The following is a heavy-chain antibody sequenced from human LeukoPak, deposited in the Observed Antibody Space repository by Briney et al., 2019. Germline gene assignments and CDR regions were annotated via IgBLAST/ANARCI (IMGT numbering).Heavy chain of an antibody. Sequence: GGSLRHSCAASGFTFSSYWMSWVRQAPGKGLEWVANIKQDGSEKYYVDSVKGRFTISRDNAKNSLYLQMNSLRAEDTAVYYCARAPTYCTNGVCYNSRFDYWGQGTLVTVSS. CDR2: IKQDGSEK. CDR3: ARAPTYCTNGVCYNSRFDY. V-gene: IGHV3-7*01. J-gene: IGHJ4*02. D-gene: IGHD2-8*01. CDR1: GFTFSSYW.